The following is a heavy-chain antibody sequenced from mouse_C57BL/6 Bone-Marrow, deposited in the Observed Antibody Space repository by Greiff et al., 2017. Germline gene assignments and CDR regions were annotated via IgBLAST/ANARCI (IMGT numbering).Heavy chain of an antibody. CDR1: GYAFTNYL. CDR2: INPGSGGT. CDR3: ARWGLR. D-gene: IGHD2-13*01. V-gene: IGHV1-54*01. Sequence: VKLQQSGAELVRPGTSVKVSCKASGYAFTNYLIEWVKQRPGQGLEWIGVINPGSGGTNYNEKFKGKATLTADKSSSTAYMQLSSLTSEDSAVYFCARWGLRWGQGTLVTVSA. J-gene: IGHJ3*02.